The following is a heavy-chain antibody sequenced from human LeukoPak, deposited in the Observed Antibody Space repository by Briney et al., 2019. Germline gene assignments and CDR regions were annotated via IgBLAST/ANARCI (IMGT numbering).Heavy chain of an antibody. CDR3: ARYNPYYDFWSGLYYYYMDV. Sequence: PSETLSLTCTVSGGSISSYYWSWIRQPAGKGLEWIGRIYTSGSTNYNPSLKSRVTISVDTSKNQFSLKLSSVTAADTAVYYCARYNPYYDFWSGLYYYYMDVWGKGTTVTVSS. CDR2: IYTSGST. V-gene: IGHV4-4*07. CDR1: GGSISSYY. J-gene: IGHJ6*03. D-gene: IGHD3-3*01.